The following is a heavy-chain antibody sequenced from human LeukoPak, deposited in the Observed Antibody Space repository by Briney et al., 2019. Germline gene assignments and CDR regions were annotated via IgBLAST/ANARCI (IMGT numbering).Heavy chain of an antibody. D-gene: IGHD6-19*01. J-gene: IGHJ4*02. CDR2: IYYSGST. V-gene: IGHV4-59*08. CDR1: GGSISNYY. Sequence: KPSETLSLTCTVSGGSISNYYRSWIQQPPGKGLEWIGYIYYSGSTNYNPSLKSRVTISVDMSKNQFSLKLSSVTAADTAVYYCARHWSSSGWLMDYWGQGTLVTVSS. CDR3: ARHWSSSGWLMDY.